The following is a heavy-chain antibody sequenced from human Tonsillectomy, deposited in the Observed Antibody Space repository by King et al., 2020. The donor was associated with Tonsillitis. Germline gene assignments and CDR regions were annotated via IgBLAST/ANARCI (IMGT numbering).Heavy chain of an antibody. CDR2: IYGGGTT. D-gene: IGHD3-22*01. V-gene: IGHV3-53*01. J-gene: IGHJ4*02. Sequence: VQLVESGGGLMQPGGSLRLSCAASGFSVSSHYRSWVRQAPGKGLEWVSVIYGGGTTYYADFVKGRFTISRDNSENTLYLQMNSLRAEDTAMYYCARGNYYDSSGYWSPYYFDYWGQGTLVTVSS. CDR1: GFSVSSHY. CDR3: ARGNYYDSSGYWSPYYFDY.